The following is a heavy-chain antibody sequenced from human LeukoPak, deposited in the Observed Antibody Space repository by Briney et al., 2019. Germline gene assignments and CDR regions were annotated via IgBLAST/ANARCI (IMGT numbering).Heavy chain of an antibody. D-gene: IGHD2-15*01. CDR2: ISSNGGTT. CDR1: GFTFSSYS. J-gene: IGHJ4*02. V-gene: IGHV3-64D*06. Sequence: GGSLRLSCAASGFTFSSYSMNWVRQAPGKGLEYVSAISSNGGTTYYADSVKGRFTISRDNSKNTLYLQMSSLRTEDTAVYYCVRDITPYYFDYWGQGTLVTVSS. CDR3: VRDITPYYFDY.